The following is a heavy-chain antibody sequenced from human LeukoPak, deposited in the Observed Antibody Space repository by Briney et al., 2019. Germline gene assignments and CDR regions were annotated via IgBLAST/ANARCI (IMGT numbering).Heavy chain of an antibody. CDR3: ARGLRYFDWLSV. D-gene: IGHD3-9*01. CDR1: GGSFSGYY. Sequence: SETLSLTCAVYGGSFSGYYWSWIHQPPGKGLEWIWEINHSGSTNYNPSLKSRVTISVDTSKNQFSLKLSSVTAADTAVYYCARGLRYFDWLSVWGQGTTVTVSS. CDR2: INHSGST. V-gene: IGHV4-34*01. J-gene: IGHJ6*02.